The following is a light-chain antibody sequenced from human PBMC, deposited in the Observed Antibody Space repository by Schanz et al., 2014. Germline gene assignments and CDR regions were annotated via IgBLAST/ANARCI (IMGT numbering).Light chain of an antibody. V-gene: IGKV1-39*01. CDR2: VAS. CDR3: QQRGT. CDR1: QSISSY. J-gene: IGKJ1*01. Sequence: DIQMTQSPSSLSASVGDRVTLTCRASQSISSYLNWYQQKSGKAPKLLIYVASSLQSGVPSRFSGSGSGTEFTLTINSLQPEDFATYYCQQRGTFGQGTRVEIK.